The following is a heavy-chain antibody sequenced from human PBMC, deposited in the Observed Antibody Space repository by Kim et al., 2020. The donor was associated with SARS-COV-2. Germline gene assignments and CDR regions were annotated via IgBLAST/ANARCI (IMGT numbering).Heavy chain of an antibody. V-gene: IGHV4-39*01. D-gene: IGHD3-10*01. CDR3: ARLCIREPYYFDY. CDR1: GGSISSSSYY. Sequence: SETLSLTCTVSGGSISSSSYYWGWIRQPPGKGLEWIGSIYYSGSTYYNPSLKSRVTISVDTSKNQFSLKLSSVTAADTAVYYCARLCIREPYYFDYWGQGTLVTVSS. CDR2: IYYSGST. J-gene: IGHJ4*02.